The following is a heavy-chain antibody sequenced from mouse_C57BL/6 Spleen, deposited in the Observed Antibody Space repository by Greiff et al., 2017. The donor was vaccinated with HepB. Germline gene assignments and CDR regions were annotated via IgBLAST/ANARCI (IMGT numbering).Heavy chain of an antibody. J-gene: IGHJ1*03. D-gene: IGHD1-1*01. CDR2: INPNYGTT. V-gene: IGHV1-39*01. CDR3: ARTTVVAKGWYFDV. CDR1: GYSFTDYN. Sequence: VQLKESGPELVKPGASVKISCKASGYSFTDYNMNWVKQSNGKSLEWIGVINPNYGTTSYNQKFKGKATLTVDQSSSTAYMQRNSLTSEDSAVYYCARTTVVAKGWYFDVWGTGTTVTVSS.